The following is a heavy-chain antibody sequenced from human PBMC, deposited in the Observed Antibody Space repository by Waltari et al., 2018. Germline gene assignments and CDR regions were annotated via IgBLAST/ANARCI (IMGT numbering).Heavy chain of an antibody. CDR2: INRXGGGI. CDR3: AXXTPPEDY. D-gene: IGHD1-20*01. V-gene: IGHV3-74*01. CDR1: GXSFSSSW. J-gene: IGHJ4*02. Sequence: EVQLVESGGSLXQPGGSLRLSCATSGXSFSSSWMHWGRHSPGKGLVWVSRINRXGGGIGYAXSVRXRFXVSXXXAXNTLYLQXXXLRDXDTAVYYCAXXTPPEDYXGQGTLVTVXS.